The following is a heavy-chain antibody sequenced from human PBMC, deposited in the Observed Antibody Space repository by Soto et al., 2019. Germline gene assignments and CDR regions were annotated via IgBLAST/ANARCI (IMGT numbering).Heavy chain of an antibody. D-gene: IGHD6-19*01. CDR2: ISTSIGRT. CDR3: ARDKRTYGSGWYELDS. V-gene: IGHV1-18*01. CDR1: GYDFARHG. Sequence: QVQLVQSGAEVKKPGASVTVSCKPSGYDFARHGITWVRQAPGQGLEWMGWISTSIGRTESSQKFQDSVTMTRDSSTSTALMVLRNLTSDDTAVYYCARDKRTYGSGWYELDSWGQGSLVTVS. J-gene: IGHJ4*02.